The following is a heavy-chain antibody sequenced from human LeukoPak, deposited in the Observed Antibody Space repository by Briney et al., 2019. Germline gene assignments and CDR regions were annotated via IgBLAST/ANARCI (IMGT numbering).Heavy chain of an antibody. J-gene: IGHJ4*02. D-gene: IGHD3-16*01. CDR2: IRYDGTEQ. Sequence: GGSLRLSCAASEFTFSSYGMHWVRQAPGRGLQWVAFIRYDGTEQYYADSVKGRFTISRDNSKNTLYLQMNSLRDEDAAVYYCAKDQVGGWGQGTLVTVSS. V-gene: IGHV3-30*02. CDR1: EFTFSSYG. CDR3: AKDQVGG.